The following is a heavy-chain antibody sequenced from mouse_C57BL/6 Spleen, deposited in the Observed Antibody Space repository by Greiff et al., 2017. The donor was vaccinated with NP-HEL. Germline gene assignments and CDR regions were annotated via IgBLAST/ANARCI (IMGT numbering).Heavy chain of an antibody. CDR1: GYTFTSYW. Sequence: QVHVKQPGAELVRPGSSVKLSCKASGYTFTSYWMHWVKQRPIQGLEWIGNIDPSDSETHYNQKFKDKATLTVDKSSSTAYMQLSSLTSEDSAVYYCATRQGAYWGQGTLVTVSA. CDR2: IDPSDSET. V-gene: IGHV1-52*01. J-gene: IGHJ3*01. CDR3: ATRQGAY.